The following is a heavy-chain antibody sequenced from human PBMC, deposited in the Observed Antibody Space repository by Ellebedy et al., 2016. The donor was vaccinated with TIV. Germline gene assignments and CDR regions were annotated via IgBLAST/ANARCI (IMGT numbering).Heavy chain of an antibody. CDR1: GGSFSGYY. V-gene: IGHV4-34*01. J-gene: IGHJ4*02. Sequence: SETLSLXCAVYGGSFSGYYWSWIRQPPGKGLEWIGEINHSGSTNYNPSLKSRVTISVDTSKNQFSLKLSSVTAADTAVYYCASGIRYFDWLSPFDYWGQGTLVTVSS. D-gene: IGHD3-9*01. CDR2: INHSGST. CDR3: ASGIRYFDWLSPFDY.